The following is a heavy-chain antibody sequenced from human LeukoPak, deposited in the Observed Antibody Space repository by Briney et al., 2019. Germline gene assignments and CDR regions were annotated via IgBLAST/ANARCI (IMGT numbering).Heavy chain of an antibody. Sequence: GRSLRLSCAASGFTFDDYAMHWVRQAPGKGLEWVSGISWNSGSIGYADSVKGRFTISRDNAKNSLYLQMNSLRAEDTALYYCAKGIAAAGTPDYWGQRTLVTVSS. D-gene: IGHD6-13*01. CDR3: AKGIAAAGTPDY. CDR1: GFTFDDYA. J-gene: IGHJ4*02. V-gene: IGHV3-9*01. CDR2: ISWNSGSI.